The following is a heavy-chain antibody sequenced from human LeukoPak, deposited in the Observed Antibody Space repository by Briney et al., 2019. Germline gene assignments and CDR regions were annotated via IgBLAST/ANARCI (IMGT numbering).Heavy chain of an antibody. CDR2: IRYDGSNK. CDR1: GFTFSSYG. Sequence: PGGSLRLSCAASGFTFSSYGMHWVRQAPGKGLEWVAFIRYDGSNKYYADSVKGRFTISRDNSENTLYLQMNSLRAEDTAVYYCAKSPRPYCSGGSCYPDYWGQGTLVTVSS. D-gene: IGHD2-15*01. CDR3: AKSPRPYCSGGSCYPDY. V-gene: IGHV3-30*02. J-gene: IGHJ4*02.